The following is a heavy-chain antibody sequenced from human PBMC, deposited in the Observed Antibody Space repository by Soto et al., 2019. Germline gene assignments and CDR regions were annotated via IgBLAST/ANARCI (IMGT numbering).Heavy chain of an antibody. V-gene: IGHV1-8*01. CDR3: ARGWGGYSGDYYHGMDG. D-gene: IGHD5-12*01. CDR2: MNPNSGNT. Sequence: QVQLVQSGAEVKKPGASVKVSCKASGYTFTSYDINWVRQATGQGLEWMGWMNPNSGNTGYAQKFQGRGTMTRNTSISTTYKELSSLRSEDTAVYYCARGWGGYSGDYYHGMDGWDQGTTVTVSS. CDR1: GYTFTSYD. J-gene: IGHJ6*02.